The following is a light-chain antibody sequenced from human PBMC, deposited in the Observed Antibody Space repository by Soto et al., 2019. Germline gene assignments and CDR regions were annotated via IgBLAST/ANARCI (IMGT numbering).Light chain of an antibody. Sequence: VLTQSPVTLSLSPGERATLSCRASQSFRGLLAWYQQKPGQAPRLLIYGASTRATDVPGRFSGSGSGTEFTLTITSLQSEDFAVYYCQQYNDWPRTFGQGTKVEIK. V-gene: IGKV3-15*01. CDR1: QSFRGL. J-gene: IGKJ1*01. CDR3: QQYNDWPRT. CDR2: GAS.